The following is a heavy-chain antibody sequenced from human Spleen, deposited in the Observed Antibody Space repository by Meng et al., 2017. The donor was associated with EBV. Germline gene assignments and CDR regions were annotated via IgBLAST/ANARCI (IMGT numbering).Heavy chain of an antibody. CDR2: IYHSGST. J-gene: IGHJ5*02. CDR3: AQRERWGLDP. CDR1: GGSISSSNW. D-gene: IGHD3-16*01. Sequence: QVPLQESGPGLVKPSGTLSLTCAGSGGSISSSNWWKWVRQAPGKGLEWIGEIYHSGSTSYNPSLESRVTISIDKSKNQVSLKLTSVTAADTAVYYCAQRERWGLDPWGQGTLVTVSS. V-gene: IGHV4-4*02.